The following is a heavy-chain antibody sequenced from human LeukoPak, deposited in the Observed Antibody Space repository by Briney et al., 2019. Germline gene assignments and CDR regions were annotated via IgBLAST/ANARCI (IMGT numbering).Heavy chain of an antibody. CDR3: AKGRYYYDSSDAFDI. J-gene: IGHJ3*02. D-gene: IGHD3-22*01. CDR2: ISGSGGST. V-gene: IGHV3-23*01. CDR1: GFTFSSYG. Sequence: GGSLRLSCAASGFTFSSYGMSWVRQAPGKGLEWVSAISGSGGSTYYADSVKGRFTISRDNSKNTLFLQMNSLRAEDTAVYYCAKGRYYYDSSDAFDIWGQGTMVTVSS.